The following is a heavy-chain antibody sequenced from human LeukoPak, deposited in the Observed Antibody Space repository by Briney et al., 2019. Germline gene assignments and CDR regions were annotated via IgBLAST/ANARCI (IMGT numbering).Heavy chain of an antibody. CDR1: GFTFSSYA. CDR2: ISGSGLST. J-gene: IGHJ4*02. Sequence: GGSLRLSSAASGFTFSSYAMSWVRQAPGKGLEWVSAISGSGLSTYYADSVKGRFTISRDISKTTLYLQMNSLRAEDTAVYYCAKNAKYSSSWYAYWGQGNLVTVSS. D-gene: IGHD6-13*01. V-gene: IGHV3-23*01. CDR3: AKNAKYSSSWYAY.